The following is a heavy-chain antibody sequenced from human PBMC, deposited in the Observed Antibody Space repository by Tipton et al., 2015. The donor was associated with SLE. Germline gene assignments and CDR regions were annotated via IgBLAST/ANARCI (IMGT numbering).Heavy chain of an antibody. J-gene: IGHJ4*02. V-gene: IGHV5-51*01. CDR3: ARQRGGSTYSSSPYYFDY. CDR1: GYSFTSYW. D-gene: IGHD6-13*01. CDR2: IYPGDSDT. Sequence: QLVQSGAEVKKPGESLKISCKGSGYSFTSYWIGWVRQMPGKGLEWMGIIYPGDSDTRYSPSFQGQVTISADKSISTAYLQWSSLKASDTAMYYCARQRGGSTYSSSPYYFDYWGQGTLVTVSS.